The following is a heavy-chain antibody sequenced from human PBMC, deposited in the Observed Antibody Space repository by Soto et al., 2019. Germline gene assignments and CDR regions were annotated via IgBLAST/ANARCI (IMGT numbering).Heavy chain of an antibody. D-gene: IGHD3-10*01. CDR2: MNPNSGNT. Sequence: ASVKVSCKASGYTFTSYDINWVRQATGQGLEWMGWMNPNSGNTGYAQKFQGRVTMTRNTSISTAYMELSSLRSEDTAVYYCARGADGSGSYYIDYWGQGTLVNVSS. J-gene: IGHJ4*02. CDR3: ARGADGSGSYYIDY. V-gene: IGHV1-8*01. CDR1: GYTFTSYD.